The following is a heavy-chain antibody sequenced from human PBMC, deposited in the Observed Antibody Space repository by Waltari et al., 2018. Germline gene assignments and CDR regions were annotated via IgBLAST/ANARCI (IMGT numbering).Heavy chain of an antibody. CDR1: GGTFSSYA. J-gene: IGHJ6*02. CDR2: IIPIFGTA. CDR3: ARQGGYYGSGPLSGGMDV. Sequence: QVQLVQSGAEVKKPGSSVKVSCKASGGTFSSYAISWVRQAPGQGLEWMGRIIPIFGTANYAQNFQGRVTITADKSTSTAYMELSSLRSEDTAVYYCARQGGYYGSGPLSGGMDVWGQGTTVTVSS. D-gene: IGHD3-10*01. V-gene: IGHV1-69*08.